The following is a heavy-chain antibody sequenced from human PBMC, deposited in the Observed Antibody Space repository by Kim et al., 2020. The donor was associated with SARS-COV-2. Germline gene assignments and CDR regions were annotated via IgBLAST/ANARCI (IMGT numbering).Heavy chain of an antibody. D-gene: IGHD2-15*01. V-gene: IGHV3-30*18. Sequence: GGSLRLSCATSGISFSFYDMDWVRQAPGKGLEWVARISVDGSEKYYAGSVRGRFAISRDNSENTLHLQMNDLRHEDTAVYYCAKSFCRGANCLAEDWGQG. CDR2: ISVDGSEK. J-gene: IGHJ1*01. CDR3: AKSFCRGANCLAED. CDR1: GISFSFYD.